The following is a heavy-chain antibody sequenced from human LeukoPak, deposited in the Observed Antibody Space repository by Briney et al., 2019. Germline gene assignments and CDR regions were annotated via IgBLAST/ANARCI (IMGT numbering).Heavy chain of an antibody. J-gene: IGHJ4*02. V-gene: IGHV4-38-2*02. CDR2: MYHSGSI. D-gene: IGHD2-15*01. Sequence: ASETLSLTCTVSGYSISSGYFWGWIRQPPGKGLEWIGGMYHSGSIYHNPSLKSRVTISLDTSRNQFSLKLYSVTAADTAVYYCARDPYCSGGSCYPFDYWGQGTLVTVSS. CDR3: ARDPYCSGGSCYPFDY. CDR1: GYSISSGYF.